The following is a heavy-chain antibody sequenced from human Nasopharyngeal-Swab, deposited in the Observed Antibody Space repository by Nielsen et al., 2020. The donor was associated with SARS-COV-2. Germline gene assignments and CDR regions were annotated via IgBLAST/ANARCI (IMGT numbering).Heavy chain of an antibody. J-gene: IGHJ6*02. CDR1: GFSLSNARMG. D-gene: IGHD2-2*01. CDR2: IFSNDEK. V-gene: IGHV2-26*01. CDR3: ARISSYCSSTSCYVYYYYYGMDV. Sequence: SGPTLVKPTETLTLTCTVSGFSLSNARMGVSWIRQPPGKALEWLAHIFSNDEKSYSTSLKSRLTIPKDTSKSQVVLTMTNMDPVDTATYYCARISSYCSSTSCYVYYYYYGMDVWGQGTTVTVSS.